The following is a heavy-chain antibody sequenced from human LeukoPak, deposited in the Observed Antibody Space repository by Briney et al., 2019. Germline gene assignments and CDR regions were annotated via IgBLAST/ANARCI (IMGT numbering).Heavy chain of an antibody. D-gene: IGHD5-12*01. CDR1: GFTFGDYA. Sequence: GGSLRLSCTGFGFTFGDYAMNWVRQAPGKGLGWVGFIRSKAYGGTTEYAASVKGRFTISRDDSKSIAYLQMNSLKTEDTAVYYCTRVIVATKDYWGQGTPVTVYS. J-gene: IGHJ4*02. CDR2: IRSKAYGGTT. CDR3: TRVIVATKDY. V-gene: IGHV3-49*04.